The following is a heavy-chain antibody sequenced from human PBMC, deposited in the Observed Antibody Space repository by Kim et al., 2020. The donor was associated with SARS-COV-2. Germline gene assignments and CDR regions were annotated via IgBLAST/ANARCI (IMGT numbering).Heavy chain of an antibody. CDR1: GGSFSGYY. CDR2: INHSGST. J-gene: IGHJ6*02. Sequence: SETLSLTCAVYGGSFSGYYWSWIRQPPGKGLEWIGEINHSGSTNYNPSLKSRVTISVDTSKNQFSLKLSSVTAADTAVYYCASVRRITIFGVVISRPYGMDVWGQGTTVTVSS. V-gene: IGHV4-34*01. CDR3: ASVRRITIFGVVISRPYGMDV. D-gene: IGHD3-3*01.